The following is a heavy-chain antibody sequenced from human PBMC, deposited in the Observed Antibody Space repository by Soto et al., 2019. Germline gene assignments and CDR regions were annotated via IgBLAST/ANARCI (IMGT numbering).Heavy chain of an antibody. CDR2: IGHNGSYR. V-gene: IGHV3-23*01. J-gene: IGHJ4*02. CDR1: GFTFSSYA. CDR3: ARDLGRGRFFDY. D-gene: IGHD1-26*01. Sequence: PGGSLRLSCAASGFTFSSYAMSWVRQAPGKGPEWVSAIGHNGSYRDYVDSVKGRFTFSRDNSKNTLYLQMDSLRVEDTAVYYCARDLGRGRFFDYWGQGTLVTVSS.